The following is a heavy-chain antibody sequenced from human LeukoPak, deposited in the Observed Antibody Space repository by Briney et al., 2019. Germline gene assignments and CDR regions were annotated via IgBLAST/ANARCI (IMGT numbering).Heavy chain of an antibody. Sequence: GSALEISCQTSGSIFTTYWIAWVRQLPGKGLEWMGITYPGYSDTRYSPSFQGQVPISADKSLNTAYLQWSSLKASDTAMYYCARQSTTSSPSDYWGQGTLVTVSS. CDR1: GSIFTTYW. CDR2: TYPGYSDT. J-gene: IGHJ4*02. V-gene: IGHV5-51*01. D-gene: IGHD4-17*01. CDR3: ARQSTTSSPSDY.